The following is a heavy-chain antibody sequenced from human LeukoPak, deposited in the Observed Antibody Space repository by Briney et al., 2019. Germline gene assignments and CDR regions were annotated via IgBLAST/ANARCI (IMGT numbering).Heavy chain of an antibody. J-gene: IGHJ4*02. CDR2: INPKTGGT. CDR1: GYTFTDYF. Sequence: GASVKVSCKAPGYTFTDYFIHWVRQAPGQVFEWMGWINPKTGGTNHAQKFQGRLSMTTDTSINTAYMELRGLRPDDTAIYYCARGGFGSGNYFNFWGQGTLISVSS. V-gene: IGHV1-2*02. CDR3: ARGGFGSGNYFNF. D-gene: IGHD3-10*01.